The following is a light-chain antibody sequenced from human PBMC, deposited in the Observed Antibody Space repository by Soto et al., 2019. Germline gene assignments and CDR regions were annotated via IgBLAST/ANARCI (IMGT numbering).Light chain of an antibody. CDR1: QTIDSW. V-gene: IGKV1-5*03. CDR3: QQYHIHSGT. CDR2: KAS. J-gene: IGKJ1*01. Sequence: DSQMTQSPSTHSASVGDRVSISCRASQTIDSWLAWYQHRPGKPPNLLIYKASTLASGVPSRFSGSGSGTEFTLTINSLQPDDFETYSCQQYHIHSGTFGPGTKVDIK.